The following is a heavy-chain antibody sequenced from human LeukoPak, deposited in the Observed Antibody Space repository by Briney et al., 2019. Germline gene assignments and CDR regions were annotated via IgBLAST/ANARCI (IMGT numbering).Heavy chain of an antibody. CDR3: AKGRWDPGYYFEY. D-gene: IGHD1-26*01. CDR1: GVTLRSYA. Sequence: GGSLRLSCAASGVTLRSYAMSWVRRAPGRGLEWVSGISGGATSTYYADSVKGRFTISRDNSKNTLYLQMNSLRADDTAVYYCAKGRWDPGYYFEYWGQGTLVTVSS. CDR2: ISGGATST. J-gene: IGHJ4*02. V-gene: IGHV3-23*01.